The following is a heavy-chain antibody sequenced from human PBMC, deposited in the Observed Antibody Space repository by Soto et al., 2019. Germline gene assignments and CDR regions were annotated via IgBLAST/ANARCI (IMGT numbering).Heavy chain of an antibody. D-gene: IGHD3-22*01. Sequence: EVQLVESGGGLVKPGGSLRLSCISSGFTFRTYTMNWVRQAPGKGLEWVSGIRGFSPYTFYAESVRGRFTISRDNAKNSRFLQMDSLRAENTAVYYCARDRGYDAHANYYTPMDVWGQGTTVTVSS. CDR3: ARDRGYDAHANYYTPMDV. CDR1: GFTFRTYT. V-gene: IGHV3-21*06. CDR2: IRGFSPYT. J-gene: IGHJ6*02.